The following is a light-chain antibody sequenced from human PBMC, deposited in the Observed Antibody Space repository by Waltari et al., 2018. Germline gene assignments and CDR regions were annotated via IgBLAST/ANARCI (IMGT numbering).Light chain of an antibody. J-gene: IGLJ3*02. V-gene: IGLV1-47*01. CDR3: ATWDDRLSGPGV. CDR1: SSNIGSNY. CDR2: WNN. Sequence: QSVLTQPPSASGTPGPRVTISCSGSSSNIGSNYGHWYQQLPGTAPQLLIYWNNPRPSXXXXXXXXSKAGTSASLAVSGLRSEDEADYYFATWDDRLSGPGVFGGGTKLTVL.